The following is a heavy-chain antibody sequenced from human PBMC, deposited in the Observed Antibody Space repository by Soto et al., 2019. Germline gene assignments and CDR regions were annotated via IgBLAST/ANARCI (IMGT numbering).Heavy chain of an antibody. D-gene: IGHD3-3*01. Sequence: QVQLHQWGAGLLKPSETLSLTCAVYGGSFSGYYWSWIRQPPGKGLEWIGEINHSGSTNNNPSLKSRVTISVDTSKNQFSLKLSSVTAADTAVYYCARVKRGFWSGTAIDLWGRGTLVTVSS. CDR1: GGSFSGYY. J-gene: IGHJ2*01. CDR3: ARVKRGFWSGTAIDL. CDR2: INHSGST. V-gene: IGHV4-34*01.